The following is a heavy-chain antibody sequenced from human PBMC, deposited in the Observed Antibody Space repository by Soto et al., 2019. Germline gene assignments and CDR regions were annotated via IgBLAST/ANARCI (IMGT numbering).Heavy chain of an antibody. Sequence: EVQLLESGGGLVQPGGSLRISCAASGFTFTTFAMSWVRQPPGKGLEWVSGISSSGDIAYYADSVKGRFTISRDQSKKTVYLQMNSLRAEDTALYYCAKVNSIVGDGDHDYWGQGTLVSVSS. CDR3: AKVNSIVGDGDHDY. CDR1: GFTFTTFA. V-gene: IGHV3-23*01. D-gene: IGHD4-17*01. CDR2: ISSSGDIA. J-gene: IGHJ4*02.